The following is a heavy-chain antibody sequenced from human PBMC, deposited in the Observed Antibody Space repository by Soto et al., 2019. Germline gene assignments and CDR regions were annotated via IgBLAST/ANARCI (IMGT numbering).Heavy chain of an antibody. V-gene: IGHV3-21*06. J-gene: IGHJ4*02. CDR3: ARAASSYSTISAFPY. D-gene: IGHD5-12*01. Sequence: PGGSLRLSCVASGFTFSSYTMSWVRQAPGKGLEWVSSIGTSSSYIYYADSVEGRFTISRDNAQNSVFLQMDSLRAEDTAVYYCARAASSYSTISAFPYWGQGTLVTVSS. CDR1: GFTFSSYT. CDR2: IGTSSSYI.